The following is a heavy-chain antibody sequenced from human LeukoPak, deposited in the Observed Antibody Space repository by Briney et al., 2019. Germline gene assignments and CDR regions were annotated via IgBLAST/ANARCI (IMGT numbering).Heavy chain of an antibody. CDR1: GGSIRSSSYY. J-gene: IGHJ5*02. Sequence: SETLSLTCTVSGGSIRSSSYYWSWIRQPPGKGLEWIGEINHSGSTNYNPSLKSRVTISVDTSKNQFSLKLSSVTAADTAVYYCARHEDEYGDYGFDPWGQGTLVTVSS. V-gene: IGHV4-39*01. CDR2: INHSGST. D-gene: IGHD4-17*01. CDR3: ARHEDEYGDYGFDP.